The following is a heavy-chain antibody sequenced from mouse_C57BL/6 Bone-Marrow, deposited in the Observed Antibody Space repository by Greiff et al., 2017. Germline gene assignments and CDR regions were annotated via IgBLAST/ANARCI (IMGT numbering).Heavy chain of an antibody. CDR3: ARSDSSGMAWFAY. J-gene: IGHJ3*01. D-gene: IGHD3-2*02. CDR1: GYTFTSYT. V-gene: IGHV1-4*01. CDR2: INPSSGYT. Sequence: QVHVKQSGAELARPGASVKMSCKASGYTFTSYTMHWVKQRPGQGLEWIGYINPSSGYTKYNQKFKDKATLTADKSSSTAYMQLSSLTSEDSAVYYCARSDSSGMAWFAYWGQGTLVTVSA.